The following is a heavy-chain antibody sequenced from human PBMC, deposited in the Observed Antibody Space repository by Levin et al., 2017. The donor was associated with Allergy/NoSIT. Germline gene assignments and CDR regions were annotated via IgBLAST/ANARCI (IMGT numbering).Heavy chain of an antibody. CDR1: GFTFSGYW. CDR2: MNQDGSEK. J-gene: IGHJ4*02. V-gene: IGHV3-7*01. D-gene: IGHD2-21*01. CDR3: ARVVLAYGRSSDY. Sequence: GGSLRLSCAASGFTFSGYWMRWVRQAPGKGLEWVADMNQDGSEKYYVDAVKGRFTISRDNTKNSLYLQMNSLRAEDTAVYYCARVVLAYGRSSDYWGQGTLVIVSS.